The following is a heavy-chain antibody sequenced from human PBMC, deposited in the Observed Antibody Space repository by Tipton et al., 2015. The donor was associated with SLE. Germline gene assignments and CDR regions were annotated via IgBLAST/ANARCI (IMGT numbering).Heavy chain of an antibody. CDR2: IYPGDSDT. V-gene: IGHV5-51*01. CDR3: ARQGARITMIVAMGAFDI. J-gene: IGHJ3*02. Sequence: VQLVQSGAEVKKPGESLKISCKGSGYSFTSYWIGWVRQMPGKGLEWMGIIYPGDSDTRYSPSFQGQVTISADKSISTAYLQWSSLKASDTAMYYCARQGARITMIVAMGAFDIWGQGTMVTVSS. CDR1: GYSFTSYW. D-gene: IGHD3-22*01.